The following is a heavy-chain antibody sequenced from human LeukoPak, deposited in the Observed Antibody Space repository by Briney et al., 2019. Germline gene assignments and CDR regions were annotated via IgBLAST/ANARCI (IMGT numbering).Heavy chain of an antibody. D-gene: IGHD6-13*01. J-gene: IGHJ3*01. Sequence: ASVKVSCKASGYTFTSCYMHWVRQAPGQGREWMGIINPSGGSTSYAQKFQGRVTMTRDTSTSTVYMELSSLTSEDTAVYYCACRCSGAYRSSGWGQGTMVTVYS. V-gene: IGHV1-46*01. CDR1: GYTFTSCY. CDR3: ACRCSGAYRSSG. CDR2: INPSGGST.